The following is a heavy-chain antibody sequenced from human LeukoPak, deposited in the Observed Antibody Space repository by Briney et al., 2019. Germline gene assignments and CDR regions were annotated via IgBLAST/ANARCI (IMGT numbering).Heavy chain of an antibody. Sequence: PSETLSLTCTVSGGSISSYYWSWIRQPAGEGLEWIGRIYTSGSTNYNPSLKSRVTMSVDTSKNQFSLKLSSVTAADTAVYYCASCTRKGKHQLVGRVLDYWGQGTLVTVSS. J-gene: IGHJ4*02. D-gene: IGHD6-13*01. CDR2: IYTSGST. CDR1: GGSISSYY. V-gene: IGHV4-4*07. CDR3: ASCTRKGKHQLVGRVLDY.